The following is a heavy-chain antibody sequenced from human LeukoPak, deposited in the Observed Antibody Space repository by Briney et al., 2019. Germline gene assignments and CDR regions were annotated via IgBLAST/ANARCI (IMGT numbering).Heavy chain of an antibody. CDR3: ARWSWGYGSGSHFDY. J-gene: IGHJ4*02. CDR2: IYYSGST. Sequence: SETLSLTCTVSGGSISSSSYYWGWIRQPPGKGLEWIGSIYYSGSTYYNPSLKSRVTISVDTSKNQFSLKLSSVTAADTAVYYCARWSWGYGSGSHFDYWGQGTLVTVSS. D-gene: IGHD3-10*01. CDR1: GGSISSSSYY. V-gene: IGHV4-39*01.